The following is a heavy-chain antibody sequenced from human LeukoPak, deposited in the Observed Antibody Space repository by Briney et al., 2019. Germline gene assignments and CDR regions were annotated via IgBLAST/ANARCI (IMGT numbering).Heavy chain of an antibody. D-gene: IGHD5-12*01. CDR1: GYTFTGYY. CDR3: AGGQNSRYDVDY. CDR2: INPNSGGT. J-gene: IGHJ4*02. V-gene: IGHV1-2*02. Sequence: ASVKVSCKASGYTFTGYYMHWVRQAPGQGREWMGWINPNSGGTNYAQKFQGRVTMTRDTSISIAYMELSRLRSDDTAVYYCAGGQNSRYDVDYWGQGTLVTVSS.